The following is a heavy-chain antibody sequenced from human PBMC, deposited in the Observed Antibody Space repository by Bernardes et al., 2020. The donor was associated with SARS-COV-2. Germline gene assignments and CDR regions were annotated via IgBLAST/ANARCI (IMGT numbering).Heavy chain of an antibody. CDR2: ISYDGTTK. V-gene: IGHV3-30-3*01. D-gene: IGHD2-2*02. J-gene: IGHJ4*02. CDR3: AREWEDYTSSLFDY. Sequence: GGSLRLSRAASGFTFSSYAMHWVRRAPGKGLEWLAIISYDGTTKYNADSVKGRFTISRDNSRNTLFLEMDSLTTEDTAFYYCAREWEDYTSSLFDYWGLGTLVTVSS. CDR1: GFTFSSYA.